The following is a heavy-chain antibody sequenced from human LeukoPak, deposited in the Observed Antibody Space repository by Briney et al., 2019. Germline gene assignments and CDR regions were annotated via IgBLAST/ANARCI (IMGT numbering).Heavy chain of an antibody. CDR2: IKQDGTEK. CDR1: GFTFSGYW. CDR3: ARDGSGWSVY. V-gene: IGHV3-7*01. Sequence: TGGSLRLSCAASGFTFSGYWMSWLRQAPGKGLEWVANIKQDGTEKYYVDSVKGRFIISRDNAKNSLYLQMNSLRAEDTAVYYCARDGSGWSVYGGQGTLVTVS. J-gene: IGHJ4*02. D-gene: IGHD6-19*01.